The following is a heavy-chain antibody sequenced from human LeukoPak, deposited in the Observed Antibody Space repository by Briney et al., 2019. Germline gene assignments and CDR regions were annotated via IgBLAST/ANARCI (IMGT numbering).Heavy chain of an antibody. CDR2: NYTGDSDI. CDR3: ARLSRMATTLDAFDI. CDR1: GSCFTSYW. J-gene: IGHJ3*02. D-gene: IGHD5-24*01. Sequence: GAALKTSCQGSGSCFTSYWIGWVRPMPGKGLEWMGINYTGDSDIRDSPSFQGQGSISADKSISTAYLQWSSLKASDTAMYYCARLSRMATTLDAFDIWGQGTMVTVSS. V-gene: IGHV5-51*01.